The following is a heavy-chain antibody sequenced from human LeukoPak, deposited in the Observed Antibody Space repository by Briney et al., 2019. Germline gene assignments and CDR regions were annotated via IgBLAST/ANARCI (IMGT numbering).Heavy chain of an antibody. CDR1: GGSISSGSYY. D-gene: IGHD3-22*01. CDR3: ARRDDSSGYHKIFDY. Sequence: SETLSLTCTVSGGSISSGSYYWGWIRQPPGKGLEWIGNIYYGENTYYNPSLKSRVTISIDTSKNQFYLKLSSLTAADTAVYYCARRDDSSGYHKIFDYWGPGTLVTVSS. V-gene: IGHV4-39*01. CDR2: IYYGENT. J-gene: IGHJ4*02.